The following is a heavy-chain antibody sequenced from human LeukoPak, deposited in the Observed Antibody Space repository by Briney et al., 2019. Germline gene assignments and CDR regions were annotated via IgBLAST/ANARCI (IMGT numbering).Heavy chain of an antibody. D-gene: IGHD1-26*01. V-gene: IGHV1-2*02. CDR1: GYTFTSYG. J-gene: IGHJ3*02. CDR3: ARYPLVTEAFDI. Sequence: GASVKVSCKASGYTFTSYGISWVRQAPGQGLEWMGWINPNSGGTNYAQKFQGRVTMTRDTSISTAYMELSRLRSDDTAVYYCARYPLVTEAFDIWGQGTMVTVSS. CDR2: INPNSGGT.